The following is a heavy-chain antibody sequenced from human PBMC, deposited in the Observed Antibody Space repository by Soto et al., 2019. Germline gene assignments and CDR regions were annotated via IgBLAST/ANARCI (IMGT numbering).Heavy chain of an antibody. D-gene: IGHD2-15*01. CDR1: GFTFSSYW. Sequence: ESGGGLVQPGGSLRLSCAASGFTFSSYWMSWVRQAPGKGLEWVANIKQDGSEKYYVDSVKGRFTISRDNAKNSLYLQMNSLRAEDTAVYYCAREDKKEDPDYYYYGMDVWGQGTTVTVSS. CDR2: IKQDGSEK. V-gene: IGHV3-7*05. J-gene: IGHJ6*02. CDR3: AREDKKEDPDYYYYGMDV.